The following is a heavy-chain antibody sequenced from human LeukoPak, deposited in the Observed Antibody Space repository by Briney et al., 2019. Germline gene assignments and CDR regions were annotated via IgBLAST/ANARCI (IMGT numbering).Heavy chain of an antibody. CDR2: MNPDSGNT. V-gene: IGHV1-8*01. J-gene: IGHJ4*02. D-gene: IGHD3-3*01. CDR1: VYTPDNYD. CDR3: ARGAPVAIFGPGYDEYFEY. Sequence: GASVTVSCKTSVYTPDNYDINWVRQAAGQGLEWMGWMNPDSGNTGYAHKFQGRVTMARNTPMTTAYLELTGLTSGDTAIYYCARGAPVAIFGPGYDEYFEYWGQGTVVIVSS.